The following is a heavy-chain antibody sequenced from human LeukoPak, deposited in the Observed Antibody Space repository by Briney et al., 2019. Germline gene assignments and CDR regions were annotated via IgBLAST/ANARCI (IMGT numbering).Heavy chain of an antibody. Sequence: GGSLRLSCAASGFTFSSYEMHWVRQAPGKGLERIADISSSGTTMYCADSVKGRFTISRDNAKNSLYLQMDSLRAEDTAVYYCSTAKFDNWGQGTLVTVSS. CDR2: ISSSGTTM. CDR1: GFTFSSYE. J-gene: IGHJ4*02. CDR3: STAKFDN. V-gene: IGHV3-48*03.